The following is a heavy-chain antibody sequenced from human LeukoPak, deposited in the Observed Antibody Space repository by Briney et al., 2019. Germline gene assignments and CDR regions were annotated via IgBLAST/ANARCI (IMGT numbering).Heavy chain of an antibody. D-gene: IGHD6-19*01. J-gene: IGHJ1*01. CDR1: GFTFSSYS. CDR3: ATTINHSSGWSVFQH. V-gene: IGHV3-21*01. CDR2: ISSSSSYI. Sequence: GGSLRLSCAASGFTFSSYSMNWVRQAPGKGLEWVSSISSSSSYIYYADSVKGRFTISRDNAKNSLYLQMNSLRAEDTAVYYCATTINHSSGWSVFQHWGQGTLVTVSS.